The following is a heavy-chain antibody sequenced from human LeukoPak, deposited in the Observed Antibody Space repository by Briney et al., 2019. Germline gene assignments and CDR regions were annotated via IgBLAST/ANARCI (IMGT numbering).Heavy chain of an antibody. V-gene: IGHV4-59*01. CDR2: IYYTGST. D-gene: IGHD5-12*01. J-gene: IGHJ6*02. CDR1: GGSIGTFY. Sequence: PSETLSLTCTVSGGSIGTFYWSWIRRPPGKGLEWIGYIYYTGSTNYNPSLKSRVTISVDTSKNQVSLRLTSVTAADTAVYYCARVGVMATVNGYRYHALDVWGQGTTVAVSS. CDR3: ARVGVMATVNGYRYHALDV.